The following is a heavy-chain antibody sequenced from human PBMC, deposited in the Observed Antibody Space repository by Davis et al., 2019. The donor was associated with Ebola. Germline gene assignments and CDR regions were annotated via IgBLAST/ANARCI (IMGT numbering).Heavy chain of an antibody. CDR1: GYSFTTYG. CDR2: ININTGNP. Sequence: AASVKVSCKASGYSFTTYGMNWVRQAPGQGLEWMGWININTGNPTYAQGFTGRFVFSLDTSVSTAYLQITSLKAEDTAVYYCARSGYTWYFSGMDVWGKGTTVIVSS. V-gene: IGHV7-4-1*02. D-gene: IGHD3-22*01. J-gene: IGHJ6*04. CDR3: ARSGYTWYFSGMDV.